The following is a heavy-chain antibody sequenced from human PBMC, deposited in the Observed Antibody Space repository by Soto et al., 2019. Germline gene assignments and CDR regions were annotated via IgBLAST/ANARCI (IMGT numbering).Heavy chain of an antibody. CDR2: IYPGDSDT. CDR3: ARHESRGWPDYCYCVIDF. V-gene: IGHV5-51*01. CDR1: GHSFTSPW. D-gene: IGHD6-19*01. J-gene: IGHJ6*02. Sequence: PGESLKISCKGSGHSFTSPWIGWVRQMPGKGLEWMGIIYPGDSDTRYNPSFQGQVTIAADKYITTAYLQWSSLKASDNAIYYCARHESRGWPDYCYCVIDFWGQGATVTVSS.